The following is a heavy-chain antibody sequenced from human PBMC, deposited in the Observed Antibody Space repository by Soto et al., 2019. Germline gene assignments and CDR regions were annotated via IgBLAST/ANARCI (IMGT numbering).Heavy chain of an antibody. D-gene: IGHD3-3*02. V-gene: IGHV4-39*01. CDR2: IYYSGTT. Sequence: QLQLQESGPGLVKPSETLSLTCTVSGGSISSSDYYWGWIRQPPGKRLEWIGAIYYSGTTYYSPSLQSRVSISVDTSKNQVSLTMRSVTAADTAVYFCARQAGAFGYYMDVWGKGPTVTVSS. CDR3: ARQAGAFGYYMDV. CDR1: GGSISSSDYY. J-gene: IGHJ6*03.